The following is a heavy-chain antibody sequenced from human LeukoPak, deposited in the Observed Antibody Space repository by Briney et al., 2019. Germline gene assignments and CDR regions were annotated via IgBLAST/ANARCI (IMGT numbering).Heavy chain of an antibody. CDR1: GGSFSGYY. Sequence: SETLSLTCAVYGGSFSGYYWSWIRQPLGKGLEWIGEINHGGSTNYNPALKSRVTISVDTSKNQFSLKLSSVTAADTAVYYCARAPYDSSGYYYSHYFDYWGQGTLVTVSS. CDR2: INHGGST. D-gene: IGHD3-22*01. J-gene: IGHJ4*02. CDR3: ARAPYDSSGYYYSHYFDY. V-gene: IGHV4-34*01.